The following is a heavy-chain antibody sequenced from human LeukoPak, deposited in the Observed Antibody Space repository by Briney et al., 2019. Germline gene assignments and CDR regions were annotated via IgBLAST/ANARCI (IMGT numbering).Heavy chain of an antibody. D-gene: IGHD3-22*01. CDR3: AKDYYYDSSGYSFDY. CDR2: VNGSGGST. V-gene: IGHV3-23*01. CDR1: GFTFSRYT. Sequence: PGGSLRLSCAASGFTFSRYTMSWVSQAPGKGLEWVSAVNGSGGSTYYADSVRGRFPISRDNSKNTLYLQMNSLRAEDTAVYYCAKDYYYDSSGYSFDYWGQGTLVTVSS. J-gene: IGHJ4*02.